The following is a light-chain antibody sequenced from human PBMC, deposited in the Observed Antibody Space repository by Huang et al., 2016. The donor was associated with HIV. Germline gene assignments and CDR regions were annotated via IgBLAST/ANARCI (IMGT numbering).Light chain of an antibody. CDR3: QQRSKFT. CDR1: QSVSSY. CDR2: DAS. V-gene: IGKV3-11*01. Sequence: EIVLTQSPATLSVSPGERATLSCRASQSVSSYFSWYQQKPGQSPRLLIYDASNRATGIPARFSGSGSGTDFTLTISSLEPEDFAVYYCQQRSKFTFGPGTKVDIK. J-gene: IGKJ3*01.